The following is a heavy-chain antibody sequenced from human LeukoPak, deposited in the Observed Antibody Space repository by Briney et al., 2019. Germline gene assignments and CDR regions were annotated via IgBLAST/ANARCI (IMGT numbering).Heavy chain of an antibody. CDR3: ARGWTTKVAGAWTRGPIFDY. CDR2: ITHSGTI. V-gene: IGHV4-34*01. Sequence: PSETLSLTCAISGGSFSGSSWHWIRQPPGKGLEWIGEITHSGTINSSPSLKSRVGISLDTSKNHLSLSLSSVTAADTAVYYCARGWTTKVAGAWTRGPIFDYWGQGTLATVSS. CDR1: GGSFSGSS. D-gene: IGHD4-11*01. J-gene: IGHJ4*02.